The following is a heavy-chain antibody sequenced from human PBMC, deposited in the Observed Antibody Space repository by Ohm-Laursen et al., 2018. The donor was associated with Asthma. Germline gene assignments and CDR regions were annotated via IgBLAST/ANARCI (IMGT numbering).Heavy chain of an antibody. Sequence: TLSLTCCVSGGSISSGDYYWSWIRQPPGKGLEWIGYIYKSGTTYHKSSLRSRVTMSIDTSKNQFSLKLSSVTAADTAVYYCARVLDDSSGYGFDFWGQGTLVTVPS. CDR3: ARVLDDSSGYGFDF. J-gene: IGHJ4*02. V-gene: IGHV4-30-4*01. CDR2: IYKSGTT. CDR1: GGSISSGDYY. D-gene: IGHD3-22*01.